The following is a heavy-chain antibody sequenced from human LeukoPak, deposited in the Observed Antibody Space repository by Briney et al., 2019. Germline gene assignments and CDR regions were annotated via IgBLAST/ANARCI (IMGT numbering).Heavy chain of an antibody. CDR2: INPSDGST. CDR3: TRDSSRGWFSVDH. V-gene: IGHV1-46*01. J-gene: IGHJ4*02. CDR1: AYPFTTYY. Sequence: ASVKVSCKTSAYPFTTYYMHWVRQAPGQGVEWMGVINPSDGSTSYAQKFRGRLTTTRDTSTSTLYMDLSSLIFEDTAVYFCTRDSSRGWFSVDHWGQGTLVTVSS. D-gene: IGHD6-19*01.